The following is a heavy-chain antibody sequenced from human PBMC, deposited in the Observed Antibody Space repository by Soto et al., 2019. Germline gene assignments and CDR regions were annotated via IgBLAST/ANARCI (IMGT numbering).Heavy chain of an antibody. CDR2: ISGYKGNT. D-gene: IGHD3-3*02. V-gene: IGHV1-18*04. CDR1: GYTFTSYA. Sequence: QVQLVQSGAAVKKLGAAVKVSCKTSGYTFTSYAITWVRQAPGKGLEWMGKISGYKGNTDYSEKFQGRVTMTTDTSAITAYMRLRSLRSDDTAWYFCAREPLFGYLENWGQGTLVTVSS. J-gene: IGHJ4*02. CDR3: AREPLFGYLEN.